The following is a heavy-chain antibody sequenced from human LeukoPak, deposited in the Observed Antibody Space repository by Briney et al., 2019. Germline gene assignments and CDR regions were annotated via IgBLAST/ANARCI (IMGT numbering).Heavy chain of an antibody. CDR1: GGSISSSSYY. CDR3: ARDTVAAPHMDV. V-gene: IGHV4-39*07. CDR2: IYYSGST. J-gene: IGHJ6*03. Sequence: SETLSLTCTVSGGSISSSSYYWGWIRQPPGKGVEWIGSIYYSGSTYYNPSLKSRVTISVDTSKNQFSLKLSSVTAADTAVYYCARDTVAAPHMDVWGKGTTVTVSS. D-gene: IGHD4-23*01.